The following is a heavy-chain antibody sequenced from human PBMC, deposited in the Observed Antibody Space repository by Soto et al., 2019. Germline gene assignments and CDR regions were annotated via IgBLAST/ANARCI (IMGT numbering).Heavy chain of an antibody. CDR2: ISSSSSYI. CDR1: GFTFSSYS. Sequence: GGSLRLSCAASGFTFSSYSMNWVRQAPGKGLEWVSSISSSSSYIYYADSVKGRFTISRDNAKNSLYLQMNSLRAEDTAVYYCARDFSSSWYGTLDYWGQGTLVTVSS. J-gene: IGHJ4*02. D-gene: IGHD6-13*01. CDR3: ARDFSSSWYGTLDY. V-gene: IGHV3-21*01.